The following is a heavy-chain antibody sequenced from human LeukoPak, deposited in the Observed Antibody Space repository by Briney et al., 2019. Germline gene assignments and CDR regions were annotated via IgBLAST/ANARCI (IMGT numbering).Heavy chain of an antibody. Sequence: GGSLRLSCAASGFIFSGYWMYWVRQAPGKGLVWVSRLNGDGSIANYADSVKGRFTVSRDNAKDTLFLQMNSLRVEDTAGYYCAXDPRNLGLDPWGQGTLVTVSS. V-gene: IGHV3-74*01. D-gene: IGHD3-10*01. J-gene: IGHJ5*02. CDR2: LNGDGSIA. CDR1: GFIFSGYW. CDR3: AXDPRNLGLDP.